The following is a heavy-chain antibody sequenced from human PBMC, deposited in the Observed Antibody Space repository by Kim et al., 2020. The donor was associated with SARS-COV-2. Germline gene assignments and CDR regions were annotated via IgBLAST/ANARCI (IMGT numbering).Heavy chain of an antibody. CDR1: GFTFGDYA. V-gene: IGHV3-49*03. D-gene: IGHD2-15*01. J-gene: IGHJ5*02. Sequence: GGSLRLSCTASGFTFGDYAMDWFRQAPGKGLEWVGFIRSKAYGGTADYAASVKGRFTISRDDSKSIAYLQMDSLKTDDTAVYYCTRHGPHCSGGSCQFWDWFDPWGQGTLVTVSS. CDR2: IRSKAYGGTA. CDR3: TRHGPHCSGGSCQFWDWFDP.